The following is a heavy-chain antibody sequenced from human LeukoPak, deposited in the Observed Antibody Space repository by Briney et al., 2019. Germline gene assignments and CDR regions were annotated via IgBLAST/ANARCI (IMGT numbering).Heavy chain of an antibody. CDR2: ISGSGGST. D-gene: IGHD6-19*01. Sequence: GGSLRLSCAASGFMFSSYAMAWVRQAPGKGLEWVAGISGSGGSTYYADSVRGRFTISRDNFKNTINLQMNSLRDEDTAVYYCAKDKARGGWPPDHWGQGTLVTVSS. CDR3: AKDKARGGWPPDH. CDR1: GFMFSSYA. J-gene: IGHJ4*02. V-gene: IGHV3-23*01.